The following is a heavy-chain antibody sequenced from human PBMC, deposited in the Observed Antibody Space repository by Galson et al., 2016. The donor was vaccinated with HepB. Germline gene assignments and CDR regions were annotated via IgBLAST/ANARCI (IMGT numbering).Heavy chain of an antibody. CDR1: GYTFTHYG. CDR3: ARDGYMTTVVTPFCMDV. Sequence: SVKVSCKASGYTFTHYGITWVRQAPGQGLEWMGWISAYNGDTNYAQKLQGRVTMTTDTSTSTAYMEVRSLRSDDTAVYYCARDGYMTTVVTPFCMDVWGRGTTVTVSS. V-gene: IGHV1-18*01. D-gene: IGHD4-23*01. CDR2: ISAYNGDT. J-gene: IGHJ6*02.